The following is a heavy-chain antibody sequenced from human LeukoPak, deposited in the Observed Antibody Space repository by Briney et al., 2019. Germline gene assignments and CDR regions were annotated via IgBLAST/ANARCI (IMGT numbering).Heavy chain of an antibody. J-gene: IGHJ4*02. CDR3: ARAATSYGSGSYYNGYYFDY. CDR1: GFTFSSYS. V-gene: IGHV3-21*01. Sequence: KAGGSLRLSCAASGFTFSSYSMNWVRQAPGKGLEWVSSISSSSSYIYYADSVKGRFTISRDDAKNSLYLQMNSLRAEDTAVYYCARAATSYGSGSYYNGYYFDYWGQGTLVTVSS. CDR2: ISSSSSYI. D-gene: IGHD3-10*01.